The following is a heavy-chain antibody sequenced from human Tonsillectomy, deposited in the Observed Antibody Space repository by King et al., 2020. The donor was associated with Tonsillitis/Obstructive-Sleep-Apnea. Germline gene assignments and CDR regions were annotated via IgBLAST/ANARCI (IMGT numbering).Heavy chain of an antibody. V-gene: IGHV1-46*01. Sequence: QLVQSGAEVKKPGASVKGSCKASGYAFTNYCMHWVRQAPGQGLEWMGIIKPSSGSTTYAQKFQGRVTVTRDTSTSTVYLELSSLRSEDTAVYYCARDHYYGSGSYNYFDYWGQGTLVTVSS. D-gene: IGHD3-10*01. CDR2: IKPSSGST. CDR3: ARDHYYGSGSYNYFDY. J-gene: IGHJ4*02. CDR1: GYAFTNYC.